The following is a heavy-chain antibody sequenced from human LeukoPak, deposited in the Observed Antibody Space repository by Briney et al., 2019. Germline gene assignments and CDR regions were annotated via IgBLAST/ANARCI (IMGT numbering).Heavy chain of an antibody. CDR1: GYTFTVYY. CDR3: ARVAPLDFNWNYGNWFDP. D-gene: IGHD1-7*01. Sequence: ASVKVSFKASGYTFTVYYMHWVRQAPGQGLEWMGWINPNSGGTNYAQKFQGRATMTRDTSISTAYMELSRLRSDDTAVYYCARVAPLDFNWNYGNWFDPWGQGTLVTVSS. V-gene: IGHV1-2*02. J-gene: IGHJ5*02. CDR2: INPNSGGT.